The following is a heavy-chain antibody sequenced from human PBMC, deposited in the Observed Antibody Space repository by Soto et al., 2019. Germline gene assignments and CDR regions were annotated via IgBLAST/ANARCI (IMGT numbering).Heavy chain of an antibody. CDR1: GYTFTGYY. CDR2: INPNSGGT. CDR3: ARDQGYCTNGVCYTYAFDI. D-gene: IGHD2-8*01. V-gene: IGHV1-2*04. Sequence: ASVKVSCKASGYTFTGYYMHWVRQAPGQGLEWMGWINPNSGGTNYAQKFQGWVTMTRDTSISTAYMELSRLRSDDTAVYYCARDQGYCTNGVCYTYAFDIWGQGAMVTVSS. J-gene: IGHJ3*02.